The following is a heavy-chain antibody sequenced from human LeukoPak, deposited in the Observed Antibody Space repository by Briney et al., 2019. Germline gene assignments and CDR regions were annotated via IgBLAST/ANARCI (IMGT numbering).Heavy chain of an antibody. Sequence: PGGSLRLSCVASGFTFSYYEINWVRQAPGKGLEWVSYISSSGTGIYYADSVKGRFTISRDNAKHSLYLQMNSLRVEDTAVYYCARDVGYFGSGSYPDYFDYWGQGTLVTVSS. J-gene: IGHJ4*02. CDR3: ARDVGYFGSGSYPDYFDY. CDR2: ISSSGTGI. CDR1: GFTFSYYE. V-gene: IGHV3-48*03. D-gene: IGHD3-10*01.